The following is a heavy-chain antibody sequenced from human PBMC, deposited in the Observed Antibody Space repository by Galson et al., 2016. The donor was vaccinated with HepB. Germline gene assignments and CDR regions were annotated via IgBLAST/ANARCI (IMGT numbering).Heavy chain of an antibody. CDR3: ARDVGGIMFDY. CDR2: MAGVGGNT. J-gene: IGHJ4*02. V-gene: IGHV3-23*01. CDR1: GFTFSDYG. D-gene: IGHD3-16*02. Sequence: SLRLSCAASGFTFSDYGMAWVRQAPGRGLEWVATMAGVGGNTHYPDSVKGRFTISSDNSKNTLSLQMNSLRAEDTALYYCARDVGGIMFDYWGQGTLVTVSS.